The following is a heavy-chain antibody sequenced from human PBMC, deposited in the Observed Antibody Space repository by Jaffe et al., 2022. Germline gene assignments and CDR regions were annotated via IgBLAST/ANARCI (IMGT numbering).Heavy chain of an antibody. CDR3: ARGQVVPAAIDGYYYYYMDV. D-gene: IGHD2-2*01. V-gene: IGHV1-69*05. CDR2: IIPIFGTA. J-gene: IGHJ6*03. Sequence: QVQLVQSGAEVKKPGSSVKVSCKASGGTFSSYAISWVRQAPGQGLEWMGGIIPIFGTANYAQKFQGRVTITTDESTSTAYMELSSLRSEDTAVYYCARGQVVPAAIDGYYYYYMDVWGKGTTVTVSS. CDR1: GGTFSSYA.